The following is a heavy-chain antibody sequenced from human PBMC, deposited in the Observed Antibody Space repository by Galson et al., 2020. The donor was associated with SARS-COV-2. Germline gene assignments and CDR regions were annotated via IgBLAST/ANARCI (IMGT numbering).Heavy chain of an antibody. CDR2: ISVSGDST. CDR3: ARQGQIFDY. Sequence: GGSLRLSCAASGFTLGSYDMTWVRQAPGKGLEWVSGISVSGDSTYNTDSVKGRFTISRDNSKNTLYLQMNSLRAEDTAVYYCARQGQIFDYWGQGTLVIVSS. J-gene: IGHJ4*02. V-gene: IGHV3-23*01. CDR1: GFTLGSYD.